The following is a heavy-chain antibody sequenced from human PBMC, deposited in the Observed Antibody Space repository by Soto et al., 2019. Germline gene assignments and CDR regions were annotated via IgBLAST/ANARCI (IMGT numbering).Heavy chain of an antibody. D-gene: IGHD4-17*01. CDR3: AKDLATVTNYYFDY. J-gene: IGHJ4*02. V-gene: IGHV3-64*04. CDR2: ISSNGGST. Sequence: GGSLRLSCSASGFTFSSYAMHWVRQAPGKGLEYVSAISSNGGSTYYADSVKGRFTISRDNSKNTLYLQMNSLRAEDTAVYYCAKDLATVTNYYFDYRGQGTLVTVSS. CDR1: GFTFSSYA.